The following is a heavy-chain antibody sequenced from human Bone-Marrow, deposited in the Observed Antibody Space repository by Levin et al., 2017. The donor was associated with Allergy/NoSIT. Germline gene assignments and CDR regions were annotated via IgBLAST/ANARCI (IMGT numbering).Heavy chain of an antibody. J-gene: IGHJ4*02. V-gene: IGHV3-9*01. Sequence: PGGSLRLSCAASGFRFDDYAMHWVRQAPGKGLEWVSGISWNSVPIGYADSVKGRFTISRDNAKNSLYLQMNSLSAEDTALYYCAKSHDLLSGYFGDYIDYWGQGALVTVSS. CDR1: GFRFDDYA. D-gene: IGHD3-3*01. CDR3: AKSHDLLSGYFGDYIDY. CDR2: ISWNSVPI.